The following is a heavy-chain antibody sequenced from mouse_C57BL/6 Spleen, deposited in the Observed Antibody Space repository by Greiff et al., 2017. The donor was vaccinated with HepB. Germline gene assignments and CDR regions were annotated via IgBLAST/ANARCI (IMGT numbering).Heavy chain of an antibody. D-gene: IGHD2-4*01. CDR2: IRNKANGYTT. CDR3: ARYNDYEKYFDV. Sequence: EVMLVESGGGLVQPGGSLSLSCAASGFTFTDYYMSWVRQPPGKALEWLGFIRNKANGYTTEYSASVKGRFTISRDNSQSILYLQMNALRAEDSATYYCARYNDYEKYFDVWGTGTTVTVSS. J-gene: IGHJ1*03. CDR1: GFTFTDYY. V-gene: IGHV7-3*01.